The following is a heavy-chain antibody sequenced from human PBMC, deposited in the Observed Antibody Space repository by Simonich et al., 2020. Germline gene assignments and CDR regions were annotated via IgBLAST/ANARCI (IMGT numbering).Heavy chain of an antibody. Sequence: GGGLVKPGGSLRLSCAASGFTFSSYSMNWVRQAPGKGLEWFSSISSSNSYIYYADSVKGRFTITRDNAKNSLYLQMNSLRAEDTAVYYCARDTSYYGSGSYYFDYWGQGTLVTVSS. V-gene: IGHV3-21*01. D-gene: IGHD3-10*01. CDR2: ISSSNSYI. CDR1: GFTFSSYS. CDR3: ARDTSYYGSGSYYFDY. J-gene: IGHJ4*02.